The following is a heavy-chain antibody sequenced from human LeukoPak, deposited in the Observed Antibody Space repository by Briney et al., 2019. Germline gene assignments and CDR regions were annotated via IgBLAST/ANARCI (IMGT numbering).Heavy chain of an antibody. D-gene: IGHD4-17*01. CDR2: IYRDDDK. Sequence: SGPTLVNPTQTLTLTFTFSGFSLSTSGVGVGWIRQPPGKALEWLALIYRDDDKRYSPSLKSRLTITKDTSKNQVVLTMTNMDPVDTATYYCAHRQEYYGDAKQYYFDYWGQGTLVTVSS. V-gene: IGHV2-5*02. CDR3: AHRQEYYGDAKQYYFDY. J-gene: IGHJ4*02. CDR1: GFSLSTSGVG.